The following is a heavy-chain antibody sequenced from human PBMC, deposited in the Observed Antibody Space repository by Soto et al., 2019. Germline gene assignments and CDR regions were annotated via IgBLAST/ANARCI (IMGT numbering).Heavy chain of an antibody. CDR1: GGSVNSGSYY. V-gene: IGHV4-61*01. CDR3: ARVRYGGGQDY. J-gene: IGHJ4*02. Sequence: SETLSLTCTVSGGSVNSGSYYWSWIRQPPGKGLEWIGYIYYSGSTNFNPSLKSRVTISVDTSKNQFSLKLSSVTAADTAVYYCARVRYGGGQDYWGQGTLVTVSS. CDR2: IYYSGST. D-gene: IGHD1-26*01.